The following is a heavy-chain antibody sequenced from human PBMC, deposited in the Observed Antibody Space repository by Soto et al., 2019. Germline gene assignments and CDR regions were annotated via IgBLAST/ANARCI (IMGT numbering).Heavy chain of an antibody. Sequence: EVQLVESGGGLVQPGGSLRLSCAASGFTFSSYSMNWVRQAPGKGLEWVSSISSSSSTIYYADSVKGRFTISRDNAKNSLYLQMNSLRAEDTGVYCCARHTAVTNYCYYYMDVWGKGTTVTVAS. J-gene: IGHJ6*03. CDR2: ISSSSSTI. CDR1: GFTFSSYS. CDR3: ARHTAVTNYCYYYMDV. V-gene: IGHV3-48*01. D-gene: IGHD4-17*01.